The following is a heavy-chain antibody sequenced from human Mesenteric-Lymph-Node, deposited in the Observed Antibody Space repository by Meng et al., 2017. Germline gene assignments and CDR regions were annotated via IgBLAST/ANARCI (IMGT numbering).Heavy chain of an antibody. J-gene: IGHJ4*02. CDR1: GDSISSGEYF. Sequence: QGQLQGSGQGLVKPPQTLSLTCTVYGDSISSGEYFWSWIRQPPGKGLEWIGYMDYRGSTFYTPSLKSRVTISVDTSKNQFSLKLSSVTAADTAVYFCARGELLWDYWGQGTLVTVSS. D-gene: IGHD2-2*01. CDR3: ARGELLWDY. CDR2: MDYRGST. V-gene: IGHV4-30-4*01.